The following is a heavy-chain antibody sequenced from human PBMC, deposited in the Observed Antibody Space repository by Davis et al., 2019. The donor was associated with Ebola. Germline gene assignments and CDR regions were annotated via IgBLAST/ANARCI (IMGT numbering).Heavy chain of an antibody. CDR2: ISSSGRTI. Sequence: GESLKISCAASGFTFSDYYMSWIRQAPGKGLEWVSYISSSGRTIYYADSVKGRFTISRDNAKNSLYLQMNSLRAEDTAVYYCARVWCKDDIVVVPAAMFDYWGQGTLVTVSS. D-gene: IGHD2-2*01. CDR1: GFTFSDYY. V-gene: IGHV3-11*01. CDR3: ARVWCKDDIVVVPAAMFDY. J-gene: IGHJ4*02.